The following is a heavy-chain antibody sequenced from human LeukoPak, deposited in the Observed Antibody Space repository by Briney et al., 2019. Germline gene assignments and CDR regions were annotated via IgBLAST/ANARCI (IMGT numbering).Heavy chain of an antibody. D-gene: IGHD3-22*01. Sequence: GGSLRLSCAASGFTFSDYYMSWIRQAPGKGLEWVSYISSSGSTIYYADSVKGRFTISRDNAKNSLYLQMNSLRAEDTALYYCAREEGSGYDRLYYFDYWGQGTLVTVSS. J-gene: IGHJ4*02. CDR2: ISSSGSTI. V-gene: IGHV3-11*01. CDR1: GFTFSDYY. CDR3: AREEGSGYDRLYYFDY.